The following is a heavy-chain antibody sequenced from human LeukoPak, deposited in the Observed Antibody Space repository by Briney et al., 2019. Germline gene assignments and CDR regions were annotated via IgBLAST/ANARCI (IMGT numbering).Heavy chain of an antibody. CDR2: IYTSGST. V-gene: IGHV4-4*07. D-gene: IGHD2-15*01. J-gene: IGHJ4*02. Sequence: KPSETLSLTCTVSGGSISSYYWSWIRQPAGKGLEWIGRIYTSGSTNYNPSLKSRVTMSVDTFKNQFSLKLSSVTAADTAVYYCAGTTGYCSGGSCHYYFDYWGQGTLVTVSS. CDR1: GGSISSYY. CDR3: AGTTGYCSGGSCHYYFDY.